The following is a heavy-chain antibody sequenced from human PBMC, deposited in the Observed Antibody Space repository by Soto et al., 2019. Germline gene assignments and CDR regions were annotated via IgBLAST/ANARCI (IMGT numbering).Heavy chain of an antibody. CDR1: GFSLSTSGMC. D-gene: IGHD2-21*01. Sequence: SGPTLVNPTQTLTLTCTFSGFSLSTSGMCVSWIRQPPGKALEWLARIDWDDDKYYSTSLKTRLTISKDTSKNQVVLTMTNMDPVDTATYYCARDSVALYYYYHGMDVWGQGTTVTVS. V-gene: IGHV2-70*11. J-gene: IGHJ6*02. CDR3: ARDSVALYYYYHGMDV. CDR2: IDWDDDK.